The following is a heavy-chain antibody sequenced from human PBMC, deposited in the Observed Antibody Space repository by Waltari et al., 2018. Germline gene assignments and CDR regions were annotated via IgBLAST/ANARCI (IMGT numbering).Heavy chain of an antibody. J-gene: IGHJ4*02. CDR3: ARGIAVAGQRPGYYFDY. CDR2: INPNSGGT. Sequence: QVQLVQSGAEVKKPGASVKVSCKASGYTFTGYHMHWVRQAPGQGLEWMGRINPNSGGTNYAQKFQGRVTMTRDTSISTAYMELSRLRSDDTAVYYCARGIAVAGQRPGYYFDYWGQGTLVTVSS. V-gene: IGHV1-2*06. D-gene: IGHD6-19*01. CDR1: GYTFTGYH.